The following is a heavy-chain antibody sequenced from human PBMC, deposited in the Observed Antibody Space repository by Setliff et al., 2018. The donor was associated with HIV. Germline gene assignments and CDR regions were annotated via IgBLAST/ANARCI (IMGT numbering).Heavy chain of an antibody. CDR3: ARAFSGYYFDY. Sequence: SGGSLRLSCAASGFTFSGYWMSWVRQAPGKGLEWVANIKQDGSVKFYVDSVKGRFTISRDNAKNSLYLQMNSLRAEDTAVYYCARAFSGYYFDYWGQGTLVTVSS. J-gene: IGHJ4*02. D-gene: IGHD3-3*01. CDR2: IKQDGSVK. CDR1: GFTFSGYW. V-gene: IGHV3-7*01.